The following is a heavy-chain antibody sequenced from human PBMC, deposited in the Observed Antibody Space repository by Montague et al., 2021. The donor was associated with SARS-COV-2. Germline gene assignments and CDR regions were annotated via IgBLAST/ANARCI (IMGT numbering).Heavy chain of an antibody. CDR2: IYYSGST. CDR3: ARRALGYCSSTSCETAFDI. V-gene: IGHV4-59*08. J-gene: IGHJ3*02. CDR1: GGSISSYY. Sequence: SETLSLTCTVSGGSISSYYWSWIRQPPGKGLEWIGYIYYSGSTNYNPSLKSRVTISVDTSKNQFSLKLSSVTAADTAVYYCARRALGYCSSTSCETAFDIWGQGTTVTVSS. D-gene: IGHD2-2*01.